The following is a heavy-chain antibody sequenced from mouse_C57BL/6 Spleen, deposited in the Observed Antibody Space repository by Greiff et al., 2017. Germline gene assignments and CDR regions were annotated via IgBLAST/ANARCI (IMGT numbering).Heavy chain of an antibody. J-gene: IGHJ2*01. V-gene: IGHV1-82*01. Sequence: VQLQQSGPELVKPGASVKISCKASGYAFSSSWMNWVKQRPGKGLEWIGRIYPGDGDTNYNGKFMGKATLTADKSSSTAYMQLSSLTSEDSAVYFCAREDYGSSYVGSVGYWGQGTTLTVSS. D-gene: IGHD1-1*01. CDR3: AREDYGSSYVGSVGY. CDR1: GYAFSSSW. CDR2: IYPGDGDT.